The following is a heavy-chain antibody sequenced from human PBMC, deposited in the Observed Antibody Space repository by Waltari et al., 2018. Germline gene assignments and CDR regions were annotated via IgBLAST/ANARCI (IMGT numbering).Heavy chain of an antibody. V-gene: IGHV3-21*02. CDR1: GFNFSLYN. CDR3: ARVKRYELQSVMDH. J-gene: IGHJ4*02. CDR2: LSFRVSAC. Sequence: EVQLVESGGGLVKPGGSLRLSCATSGFNFSLYNRNWVRQAPGKGVGWFSALSFRVSACLYADSLSGRFAISRDNAKNSLYLQMNDLRVEDTAVYYCARVKRYELQSVMDHWGQGALVSVSS. D-gene: IGHD3-9*01.